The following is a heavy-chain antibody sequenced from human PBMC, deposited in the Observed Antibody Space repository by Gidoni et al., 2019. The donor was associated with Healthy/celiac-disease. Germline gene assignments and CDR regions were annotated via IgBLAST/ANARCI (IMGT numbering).Heavy chain of an antibody. Sequence: QLQLQESGPGLVKPSETLSLSCTVSGGSISSSSYYWGWIRQPPGKGLEWIGSIYYRGSTYYNPSLESRVTISVDTSKSQFSLKLSSVTAADTALYYCARGLYSSSWYSSLNWFDPWGQGTLVTVSS. CDR1: GGSISSSSYY. V-gene: IGHV4-39*01. CDR3: ARGLYSSSWYSSLNWFDP. CDR2: IYYRGST. D-gene: IGHD6-13*01. J-gene: IGHJ5*02.